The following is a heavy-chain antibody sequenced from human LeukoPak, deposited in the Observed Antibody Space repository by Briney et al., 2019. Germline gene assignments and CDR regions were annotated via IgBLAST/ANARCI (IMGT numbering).Heavy chain of an antibody. CDR1: GGTFSAYS. D-gene: IGHD3-10*01. J-gene: IGHJ6*03. CDR2: IIPIFATP. V-gene: IGHV1-69*06. CDR3: ARGSGRFNLIRGAAHYHYYMDV. Sequence: PKASVKVSCKASGGTFSAYSLNWVRQAPGQGLEYVGGIIPIFATPNNAQRPSYAQKFQGRVTITADKSTSTAYMELSSLRSEDTAVYYCARGSGRFNLIRGAAHYHYYMDVWGKGTTVTVSS.